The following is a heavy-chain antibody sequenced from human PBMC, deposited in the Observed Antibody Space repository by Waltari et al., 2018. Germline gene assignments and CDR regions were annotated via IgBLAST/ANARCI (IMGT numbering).Heavy chain of an antibody. CDR1: GYSISSGDY. V-gene: IGHV4-38-2*01. Sequence: QVQLQESGPGLVKPSETLSLTCAVSGYSISSGDYWGWIRQPPGKGLEWIGSIYHSGSTYYDPSLKSRVTISVDTSKNQFSLKLSSVTAADTAVYYCARQPISGSYLNWFDPWGQGTLVTVSS. CDR3: ARQPISGSYLNWFDP. D-gene: IGHD1-26*01. CDR2: IYHSGST. J-gene: IGHJ5*02.